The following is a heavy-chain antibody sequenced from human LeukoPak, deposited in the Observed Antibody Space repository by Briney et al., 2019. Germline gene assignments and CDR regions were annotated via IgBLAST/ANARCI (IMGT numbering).Heavy chain of an antibody. CDR1: GFTFSSYG. V-gene: IGHV3-30*03. CDR2: ISYDGSNK. Sequence: GVSLRLSCAASGFTFSSYGMHWVRQAPGKGLEWVAVISYDGSNKYYADSVKGRFTISRDNSKNTLYLQMNSLRAEDTAVYYCATTSYYDILTGYYSDAFDIWGQGTMVTVSS. D-gene: IGHD3-9*01. CDR3: ATTSYYDILTGYYSDAFDI. J-gene: IGHJ3*02.